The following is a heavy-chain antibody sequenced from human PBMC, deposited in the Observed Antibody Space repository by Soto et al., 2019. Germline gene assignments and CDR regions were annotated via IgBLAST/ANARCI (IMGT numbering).Heavy chain of an antibody. J-gene: IGHJ4*01. D-gene: IGHD3-3*02. CDR2: IKSKIDGGTT. Sequence: GGSLRLSCAASGITFSSYAMSWVRQAPGKGLEWVGRIKSKIDGGTTDFAASVKGRFAISRDDSQDTMFLQMNSLKSEDTAVYYCTTDSHFSTRLVRFDLWGRGTLVTVSS. CDR3: TTDSHFSTRLVRFDL. V-gene: IGHV3-15*01. CDR1: GITFSSYA.